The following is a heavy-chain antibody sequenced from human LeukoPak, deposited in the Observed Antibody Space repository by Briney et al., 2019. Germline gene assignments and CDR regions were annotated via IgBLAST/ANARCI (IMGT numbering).Heavy chain of an antibody. CDR2: VYYSGST. CDR3: ARGHLVFAY. CDR1: GGSISDYY. D-gene: IGHD6-6*01. J-gene: IGHJ4*02. V-gene: IGHV4-59*01. Sequence: SETLSLTCTVSGGSISDYYWSWIRQPPGKGLEWIGYVYYSGSTSYNPSLKSRVTISVDTSKNQFSLKVSSVTAADTALYYCARGHLVFAYWGQGTLVIVSS.